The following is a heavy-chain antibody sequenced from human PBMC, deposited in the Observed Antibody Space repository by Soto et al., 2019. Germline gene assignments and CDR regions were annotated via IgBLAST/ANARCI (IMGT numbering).Heavy chain of an antibody. CDR1: GYTFTGCY. CDR3: ARFAQYYYDSSGYYYAGFDY. J-gene: IGHJ4*02. D-gene: IGHD3-22*01. Sequence: GASVKVSCKASGYTFTGCYMHWVRQAPGQGLEWMGWINPNSGGTNYAQKFQGRVTMTRDTSISTAYMELSRLRSDDTAVYYCARFAQYYYDSSGYYYAGFDYWGQGTMVTVSS. CDR2: INPNSGGT. V-gene: IGHV1-2*02.